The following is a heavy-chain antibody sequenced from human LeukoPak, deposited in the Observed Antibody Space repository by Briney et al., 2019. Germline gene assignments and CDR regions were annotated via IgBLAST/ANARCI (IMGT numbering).Heavy chain of an antibody. CDR1: GFTFSSYA. D-gene: IGHD3-22*01. CDR3: TKDSSYDSSGFTFDP. CDR2: ISGSGGST. V-gene: IGHV3-23*01. J-gene: IGHJ5*02. Sequence: GGSLRLSCAASGFTFSSYAMSWVRQAPGKGLEWVSAISGSGGSTYYADYVKGRFTISRDKSTNTLYLQMDSLRAEDTAVYYCTKDSSYDSSGFTFDPWGQGTLVTVSS.